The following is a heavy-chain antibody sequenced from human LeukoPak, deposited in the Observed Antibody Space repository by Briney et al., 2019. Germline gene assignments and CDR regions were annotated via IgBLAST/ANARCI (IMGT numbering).Heavy chain of an antibody. CDR3: VNGLAYSSSQMDS. CDR1: GFTFKSYA. J-gene: IGHJ4*02. D-gene: IGHD6-6*01. CDR2: INTSGANT. V-gene: IGHV3-64*05. Sequence: PGGSLRLSCSASGFTFKSYAMHWVRQVPGRGLEYVSSINTSGANTYYADSVKGRFTISRDNSRNTVYVQMNSLTPEDTAVYYCVNGLAYSSSQMDSWGQGALVTVSS.